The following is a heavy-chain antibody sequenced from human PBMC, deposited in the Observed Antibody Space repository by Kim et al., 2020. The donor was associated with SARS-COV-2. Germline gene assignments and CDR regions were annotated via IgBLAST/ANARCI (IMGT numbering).Heavy chain of an antibody. V-gene: IGHV4-34*01. D-gene: IGHD2-15*01. J-gene: IGHJ4*02. Sequence: SETLSLTCAVYGGSFSGYYWSWIRQPPGKGLEWIGEINHSGSTNYNPSLKSRVTISVDTSKNQFSLKLSSVTAADTAVYYCARGADIVVVVAATGFDYWGQGTLVTVSS. CDR1: GGSFSGYY. CDR2: INHSGST. CDR3: ARGADIVVVVAATGFDY.